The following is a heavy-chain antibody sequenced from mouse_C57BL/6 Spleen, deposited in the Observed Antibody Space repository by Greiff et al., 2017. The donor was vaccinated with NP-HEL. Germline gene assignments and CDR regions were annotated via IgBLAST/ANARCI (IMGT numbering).Heavy chain of an antibody. D-gene: IGHD1-1*02. CDR2: IYPGDGDT. CDR1: GYAFSSSW. Sequence: VQVVESGPELVKPGASVKISCKASGYAFSSSWMNWVKQRPGKGLEWIGRIYPGDGDTNYNGKFKGKATLTADKSSSTAYMQLSSLTSEDSAVYFCARLDYDAMDYWGQGTSVTVSS. V-gene: IGHV1-82*01. CDR3: ARLDYDAMDY. J-gene: IGHJ4*01.